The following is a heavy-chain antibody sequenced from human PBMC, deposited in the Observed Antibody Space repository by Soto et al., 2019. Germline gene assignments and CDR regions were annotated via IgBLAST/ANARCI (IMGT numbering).Heavy chain of an antibody. CDR3: ATTAGYSFGDMGVDP. CDR1: GGSVNSYY. J-gene: IGHJ5*02. V-gene: IGHV4-59*02. D-gene: IGHD5-18*01. CDR2: MYYRGTT. Sequence: VQLQESGPGLVKPSETLSLTCTVSGGSVNSYYWSWIRQPPGKGLEWIGYMYYRGTTKYNPSLQSRVTISVDTSKNQFSLKLSSVTAADTAVYYCATTAGYSFGDMGVDPWGQGTLVTVSS.